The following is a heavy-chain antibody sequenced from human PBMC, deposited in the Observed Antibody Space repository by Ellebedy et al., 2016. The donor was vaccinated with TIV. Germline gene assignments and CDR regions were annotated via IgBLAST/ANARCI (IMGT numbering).Heavy chain of an antibody. CDR3: AGYGDFSY. CDR1: GFSFSNYA. D-gene: IGHD4-17*01. CDR2: ISGSGGST. Sequence: PGGSLRLSCAASGFSFSNYAMSWVRQAPGKGLEWVSAISGSGGSTYYADSVKGRFTISRDNAKNSLSLQMNSLRVDDTAVYYCAGYGDFSYWGQGTLVTVSS. J-gene: IGHJ4*02. V-gene: IGHV3-23*01.